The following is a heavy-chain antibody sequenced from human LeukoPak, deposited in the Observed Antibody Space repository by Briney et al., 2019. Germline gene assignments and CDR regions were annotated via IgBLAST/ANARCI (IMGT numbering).Heavy chain of an antibody. D-gene: IGHD3-10*02. J-gene: IGHJ6*04. CDR1: GFTCSSFE. Sequence: GGSLRLSCAASGFTCSSFEMNWVRQAPGKGLEWVSYISSSGSTIYYADSVKGRFTISRDNAKNSLYLQMNSLRAEDTAVYYCAELGITMIGGVWGKGTTVTISS. CDR3: AELGITMIGGV. CDR2: ISSSGSTI. V-gene: IGHV3-48*03.